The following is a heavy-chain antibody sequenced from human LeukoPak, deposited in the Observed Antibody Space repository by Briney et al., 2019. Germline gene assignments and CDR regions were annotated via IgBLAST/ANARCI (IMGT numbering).Heavy chain of an antibody. J-gene: IGHJ6*03. Sequence: PGGSLRLSCAASGFTFDDYGMSWVRQAPGKGLEWVSGINWNGGSTGYADSVKGRFTISRDNAKNSLYLQMNSLRAEDTAVYYCARVGNDFWSGPYYYYYYMDVWGKGTTVTVSS. CDR2: INWNGGST. CDR1: GFTFDDYG. CDR3: ARVGNDFWSGPYYYYYYMDV. V-gene: IGHV3-20*04. D-gene: IGHD3-3*01.